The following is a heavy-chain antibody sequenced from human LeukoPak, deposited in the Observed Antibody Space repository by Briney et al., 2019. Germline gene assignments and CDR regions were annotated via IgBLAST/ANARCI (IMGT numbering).Heavy chain of an antibody. CDR1: GFTVSSNY. J-gene: IGHJ4*02. Sequence: GGSLRLSCAASGFTVSSNYMSWVRQAPGKGLEWVSGISWNSGSIGYADSVKGRFTISRDSAKNSLYLQMNSLRAEDTALYYCAKGRQQLSYFDYWGQGTLVTVSS. D-gene: IGHD6-13*01. CDR2: ISWNSGSI. V-gene: IGHV3-9*01. CDR3: AKGRQQLSYFDY.